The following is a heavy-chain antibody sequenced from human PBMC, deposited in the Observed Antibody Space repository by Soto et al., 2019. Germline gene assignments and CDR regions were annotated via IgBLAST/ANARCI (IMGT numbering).Heavy chain of an antibody. D-gene: IGHD1-26*01. Sequence: GGSLRLSCAASGFTFSSYSMNWVRQAPGKGLEWVSSISSSSSYIYYADSVKGRFTISRDNAKNSLYLQMNSLRAEDTAVYYCVREIQSREVGATKYYYGMDVWGQGTTVTVSS. CDR1: GFTFSSYS. J-gene: IGHJ6*02. CDR3: VREIQSREVGATKYYYGMDV. V-gene: IGHV3-21*01. CDR2: ISSSSSYI.